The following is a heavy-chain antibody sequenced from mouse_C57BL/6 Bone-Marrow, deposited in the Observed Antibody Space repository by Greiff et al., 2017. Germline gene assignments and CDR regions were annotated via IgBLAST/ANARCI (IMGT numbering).Heavy chain of an antibody. CDR1: GYAFSSSW. Sequence: VKLMESGPELVKPGASVKISCKASGYAFSSSWMNWVKQRPGQGLEWIGRIYPGDGDTNYNGKFKGKATLTADKSSSTAYMQLSSLTSEDSAVYFCASFERFAYWSQGTLVTVSA. V-gene: IGHV1-82*01. CDR3: ASFERFAY. CDR2: IYPGDGDT. J-gene: IGHJ3*01.